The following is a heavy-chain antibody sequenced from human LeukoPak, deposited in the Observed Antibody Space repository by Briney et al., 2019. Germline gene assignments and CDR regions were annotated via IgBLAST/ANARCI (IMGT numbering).Heavy chain of an antibody. D-gene: IGHD6-13*01. CDR1: GYTFTSYA. J-gene: IGHJ6*03. Sequence: ASVKVSCKASGYTFTSYAMHWVRQAPGQRLEWMGWINAGNGNTKYSQEFQGRVTITRDTSASTAYMELSSLRSEDMAVYYCARGVSSSSWYEEPKPYYYYYYYMDVWGKGTTVTVSS. V-gene: IGHV1-3*03. CDR3: ARGVSSSSWYEEPKPYYYYYYYMDV. CDR2: INAGNGNT.